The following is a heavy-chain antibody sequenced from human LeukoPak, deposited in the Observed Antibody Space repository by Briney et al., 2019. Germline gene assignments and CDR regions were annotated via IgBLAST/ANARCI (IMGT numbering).Heavy chain of an antibody. CDR1: GESLSKYY. J-gene: IGHJ5*02. V-gene: IGHV4-34*01. CDR2: INHRGST. Sequence: PSETLSLTCAVYGESLSKYYWTWIRQSPGKGLEWIGEINHRGSTNLNPSLKSRVTLSVDTSKNQFSLKLSSVTAADTAVYYCARQGGYCSGDSCYTWFDAWGQGTLVTVSS. D-gene: IGHD2-15*01. CDR3: ARQGGYCSGDSCYTWFDA.